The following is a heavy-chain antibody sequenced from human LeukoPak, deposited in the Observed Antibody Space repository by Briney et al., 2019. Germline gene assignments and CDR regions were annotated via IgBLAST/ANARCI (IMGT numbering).Heavy chain of an antibody. J-gene: IGHJ6*03. V-gene: IGHV3-21*01. D-gene: IGHD4-17*01. Sequence: GGSLRLSCAASGFTFSSYSMNWVRQAPGKGLEWVSSISSSSSYIYYADSVKGRFTISRDNAKNSLYLQMDGLRAEDTAVYYCARYDYGDFEDYFYYMDVWGKGTAVSVSS. CDR3: ARYDYGDFEDYFYYMDV. CDR2: ISSSSSYI. CDR1: GFTFSSYS.